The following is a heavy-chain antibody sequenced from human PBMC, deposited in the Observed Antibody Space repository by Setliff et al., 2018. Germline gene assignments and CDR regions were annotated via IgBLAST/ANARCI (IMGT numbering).Heavy chain of an antibody. CDR3: AADYYDSSGYGY. V-gene: IGHV1-24*01. CDR2: FDPEDGET. Sequence: GASGKVSCKVSGYTLTELSMHWVRQAPGKGLEWMGGFDPEDGETIYAQKFQGRVTMTEDTSTDKAYMELSSLRSQDTAVYYCAADYYDSSGYGYWGHGTLFTVSS. J-gene: IGHJ4*01. D-gene: IGHD3-22*01. CDR1: GYTLTELS.